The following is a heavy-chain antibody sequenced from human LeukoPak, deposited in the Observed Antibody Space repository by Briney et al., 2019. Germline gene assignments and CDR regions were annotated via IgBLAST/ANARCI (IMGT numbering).Heavy chain of an antibody. Sequence: PSGTLSLTCTVSGGSISSYYWSWIRQPPGKGLEWRGYIYDSGSTNYNPSLKSRGTISVDTSKNKFSLKLSSVTAADTAVYYCARHRGGWFGESGDYYMDVWGKGTTVTISS. CDR2: IYDSGST. J-gene: IGHJ6*03. CDR3: ARHRGGWFGESGDYYMDV. D-gene: IGHD3-10*01. CDR1: GGSISSYY. V-gene: IGHV4-59*08.